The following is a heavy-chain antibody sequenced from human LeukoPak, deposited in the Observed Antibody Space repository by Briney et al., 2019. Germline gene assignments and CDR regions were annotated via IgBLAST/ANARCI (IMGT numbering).Heavy chain of an antibody. CDR2: INTNTEKS. CDR3: ATGGGYRFAY. V-gene: IGHV7-4-1*02. J-gene: IGHJ4*02. CDR1: GYSITNYA. D-gene: IGHD6-25*01. Sequence: ASVKVSCKASGYSITNYAILWVRQAPGQGLEWMGWINTNTEKSTYAPGFAGRYVFSLDSSVNTAYLQISSLKAEDTALYYCATGGGYRFAYWGQGTLVTVSS.